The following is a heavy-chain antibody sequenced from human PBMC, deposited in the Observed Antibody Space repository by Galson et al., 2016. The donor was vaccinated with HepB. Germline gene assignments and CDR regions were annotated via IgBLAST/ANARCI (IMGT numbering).Heavy chain of an antibody. D-gene: IGHD3-3*01. V-gene: IGHV4-39*01. Sequence: ETLSLTCTVSGDSISSNNYYWGWIRHSPGEGLEWIGNVYHTGSTYYNPSLKSRVAISVDTSKNQFSLKLNSLTAADTAVFYCARGVFVGVLSLSFDYWGQGALVTVSS. J-gene: IGHJ4*02. CDR3: ARGVFVGVLSLSFDY. CDR2: VYHTGST. CDR1: GDSISSNNYY.